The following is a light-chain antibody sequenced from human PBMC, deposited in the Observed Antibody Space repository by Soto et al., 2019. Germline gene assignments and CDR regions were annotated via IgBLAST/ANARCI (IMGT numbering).Light chain of an antibody. V-gene: IGKV1-5*01. CDR2: DAS. J-gene: IGKJ1*01. CDR1: QNIETG. Sequence: DIQMSQSPSTLSASVGDRLTITCRASQNIETGLAWYQQKPGKAPNLLIYDASSLESGVSSRFSGRGSGTEFTLTISSLQPDDFATYYCHHYYSYSGTFGEGIKV. CDR3: HHYYSYSGT.